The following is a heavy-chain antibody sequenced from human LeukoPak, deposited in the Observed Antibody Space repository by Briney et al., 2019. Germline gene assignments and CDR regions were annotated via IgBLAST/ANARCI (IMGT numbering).Heavy chain of an antibody. J-gene: IGHJ4*02. Sequence: GGSLRLSCAASGFTFSNYWMSWVRQAPGKGLEWVANIKEDGSEKYYVDAVKGRFTVSRDNAKNSLYLQMNSLRAEDTAVYYCAKDGARTGYWDYWGQGTLVTVSS. CDR3: AKDGARTGYWDY. CDR2: IKEDGSEK. CDR1: GFTFSNYW. D-gene: IGHD3/OR15-3a*01. V-gene: IGHV3-7*01.